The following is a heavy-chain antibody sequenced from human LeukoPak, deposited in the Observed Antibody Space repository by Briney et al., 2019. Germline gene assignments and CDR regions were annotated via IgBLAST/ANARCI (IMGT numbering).Heavy chain of an antibody. J-gene: IGHJ5*02. V-gene: IGHV4-39*07. D-gene: IGHD6-13*01. CDR1: GGSISSSSYY. Sequence: SETLSLTCTVSGGSISSSSYYWGWIRQPPGKGLEWIGSIYYSGSTNYNPSLKSRVTISVDTSKNQFSLNLSSETAADTAVYYCARGPGAADGIGWFDPWGQGTLVTVSS. CDR2: IYYSGST. CDR3: ARGPGAADGIGWFDP.